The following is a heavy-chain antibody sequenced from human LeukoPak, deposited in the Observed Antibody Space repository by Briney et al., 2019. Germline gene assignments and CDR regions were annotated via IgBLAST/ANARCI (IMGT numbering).Heavy chain of an antibody. Sequence: SVKVSCKASGGTFSSYAITWVRQAPGQGLEWMGRIIPIVGVTKYAQRVQGRITITADISTTTAYMELTSLRSGDSAVYYCVRSWGTYVDVLSEQFYYGMDVWGQGTTVTVSS. CDR3: VRSWGTYVDVLSEQFYYGMDV. J-gene: IGHJ6*02. D-gene: IGHD3-9*01. CDR1: GGTFSSYA. CDR2: IIPIVGVT. V-gene: IGHV1-69*04.